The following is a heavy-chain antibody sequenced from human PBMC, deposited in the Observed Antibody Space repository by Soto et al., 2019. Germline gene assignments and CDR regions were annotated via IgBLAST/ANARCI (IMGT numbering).Heavy chain of an antibody. CDR2: IRASGANT. CDR1: GFTFSDYA. J-gene: IGHJ4*02. D-gene: IGHD1-1*01. Sequence: PGGSLRLSCAASGFTFSDYAMTWVRQAPGKGLEWVSVIRASGANTYFADSVKGRFTISRDNSKNTLYLQMNSLIVEDTAVYFCAKGRGTWNHHRFDDWGPGALVTVSS. V-gene: IGHV3-23*01. CDR3: AKGRGTWNHHRFDD.